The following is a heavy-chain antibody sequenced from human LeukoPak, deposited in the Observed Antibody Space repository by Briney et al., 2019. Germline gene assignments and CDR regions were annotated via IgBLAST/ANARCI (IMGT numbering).Heavy chain of an antibody. Sequence: PSETLSLTCTVSGGSISSYYWSWIRQPPGKGLEWIGYIYYSGSTNYNPSLKSRVTISVDTSKNQFSLKLSSVTAADTAVYYCARRGQQLVGDWFDPWGQGTLVTVSS. D-gene: IGHD6-13*01. V-gene: IGHV4-59*08. J-gene: IGHJ5*02. CDR3: ARRGQQLVGDWFDP. CDR2: IYYSGST. CDR1: GGSISSYY.